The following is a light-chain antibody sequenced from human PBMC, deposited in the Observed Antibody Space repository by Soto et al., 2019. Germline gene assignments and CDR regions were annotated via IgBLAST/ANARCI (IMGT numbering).Light chain of an antibody. CDR3: AAWDDSLNGYV. CDR2: SNN. J-gene: IGLJ1*01. Sequence: QSVLTQPPSASGTPGQRGTISCSGSSSNIGSTTVNWYQQLPGTAPKLLIYSNNQRPSGVPDRFSGSKSGTSASLAIGGLQSEDEADYYCAAWDDSLNGYVFGTGTKVTVL. CDR1: SSNIGSTT. V-gene: IGLV1-44*01.